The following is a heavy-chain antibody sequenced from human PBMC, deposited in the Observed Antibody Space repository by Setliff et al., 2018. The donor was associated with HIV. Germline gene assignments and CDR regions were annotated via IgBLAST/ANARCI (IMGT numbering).Heavy chain of an antibody. CDR2: IYNSGTT. CDR1: GGSFSSYY. Sequence: SETLSLTCTISGGSFSSYYWSWIRQPAGRGLEWIGRIYNSGTTNYNPSLKSRVTMSVDTSKNQFSLKLTSVAAADTAVYYCARDRHSSGLGSYGPWGPGSLVTVSS. CDR3: ARDRHSSGLGSYGP. V-gene: IGHV4-4*07. J-gene: IGHJ5*02. D-gene: IGHD3-10*01.